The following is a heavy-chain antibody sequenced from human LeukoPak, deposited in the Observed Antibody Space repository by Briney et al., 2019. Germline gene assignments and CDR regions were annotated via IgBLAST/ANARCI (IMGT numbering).Heavy chain of an antibody. CDR2: IYYSGST. V-gene: IGHV4-39*07. CDR1: GGSISSSSYY. J-gene: IGHJ4*02. D-gene: IGHD6-13*01. Sequence: SETLSLTCTVSGGSISSSSYYWGWIRQPPGKGLEWIGSIYYSGSTYYNPSLKSRVTISVDTSKNQFSLKLSSVTAADTAVYYCASTKGLIAAAGFFDYWGQGTLVTVSS. CDR3: ASTKGLIAAAGFFDY.